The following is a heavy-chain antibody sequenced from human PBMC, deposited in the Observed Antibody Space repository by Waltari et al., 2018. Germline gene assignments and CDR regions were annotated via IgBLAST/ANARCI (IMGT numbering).Heavy chain of an antibody. CDR2: VDPEEGET. D-gene: IGHD3-16*01. CDR3: ATDLLPVRLGESFDI. Sequence: EVQLVQSGAEVKKPGATVKISCKASGYTFTDYYMHWVQQAPGKGLEWMGRVDPEEGETIYAGKVQGRVTITADTSTDTAYMELSILRSEDTAVYYCATDLLPVRLGESFDIWGQGTMVTVSS. CDR1: GYTFTDYY. J-gene: IGHJ3*02. V-gene: IGHV1-69-2*01.